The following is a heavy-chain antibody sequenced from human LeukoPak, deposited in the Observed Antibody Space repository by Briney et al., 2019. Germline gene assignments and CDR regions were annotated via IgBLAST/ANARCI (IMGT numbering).Heavy chain of an antibody. CDR3: ASSYGSIDY. CDR1: GGSISSGGYS. Sequence: SQTLSLTCAVSGGSISSGGYSWSWIRQPPGKGPEWIGYIYHSGSTYYNPSLKSRVTISVDKSKNQFSLKLSSVTAADTAVYYCASSYGSIDYWGQGTLVTVSS. CDR2: IYHSGST. J-gene: IGHJ4*02. D-gene: IGHD5-18*01. V-gene: IGHV4-30-2*01.